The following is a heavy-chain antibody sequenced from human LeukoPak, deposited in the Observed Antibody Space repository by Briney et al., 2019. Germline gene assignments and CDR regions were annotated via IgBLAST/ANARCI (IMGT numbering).Heavy chain of an antibody. CDR3: ARGISYRLFDY. CDR1: GFTVTTNY. Sequence: GGSLRLSCAASGFTVTTNYMSWVRQAPGKGLEWVSVIYSAGNSFYADSVKGRFTISRDNSKNTLYLQMNNLRAEDTAVYYCARGISYRLFDYWGQGTLVTVSS. D-gene: IGHD2-2*01. J-gene: IGHJ4*02. CDR2: IYSAGNS. V-gene: IGHV3-53*01.